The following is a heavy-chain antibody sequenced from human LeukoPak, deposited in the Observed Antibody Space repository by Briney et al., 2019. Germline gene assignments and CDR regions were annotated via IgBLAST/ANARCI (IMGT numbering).Heavy chain of an antibody. D-gene: IGHD6-13*01. V-gene: IGHV4-34*01. Sequence: SETLSLTCAVYGGSFSAYYWSWIRQPPGKGLEWIGEINHSGSTNYNPSLKSRVTISVDTSKNQLFLKLNSVTAADTAVYYCATRIAAAGGFDYWGQGTLVTVSS. CDR2: INHSGST. CDR1: GGSFSAYY. J-gene: IGHJ4*02. CDR3: ATRIAAAGGFDY.